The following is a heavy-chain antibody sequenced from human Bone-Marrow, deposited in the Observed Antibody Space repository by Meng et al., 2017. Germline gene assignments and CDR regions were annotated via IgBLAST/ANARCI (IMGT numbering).Heavy chain of an antibody. J-gene: IGHJ4*02. CDR2: IWYDGSNK. CDR1: GFTFSSYG. CDR3: ARGLDYGGNSISNY. V-gene: IGHV3-33*01. D-gene: IGHD4-23*01. Sequence: GGSLRLSCAASGFTFSSYGMHWVRQAPGKGLEWVAVIWYDGSNKYYADSVKGRFTISRDNSKNTLYLQMNSLRAEDTAVYYCARGLDYGGNSISNYWGQGTLVTVSS.